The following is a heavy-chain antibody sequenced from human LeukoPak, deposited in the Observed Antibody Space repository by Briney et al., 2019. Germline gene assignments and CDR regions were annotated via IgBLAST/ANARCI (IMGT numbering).Heavy chain of an antibody. CDR3: ARGPRRGGYFDY. J-gene: IGHJ4*02. CDR2: IYHSGST. Sequence: SETLSLTCTVSGYSISSGYYWGWIRQTPGQGLEWIGNIYHSGSTYYNPSLRSRVTISIDTSKNQFSLKLSSVTAADTAVYYCARGPRRGGYFDYWGQGTLVTVSS. D-gene: IGHD3-10*01. CDR1: GYSISSGYY. V-gene: IGHV4-38-2*02.